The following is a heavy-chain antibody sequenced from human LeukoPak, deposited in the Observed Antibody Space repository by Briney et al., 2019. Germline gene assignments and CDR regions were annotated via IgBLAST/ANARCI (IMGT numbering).Heavy chain of an antibody. Sequence: ASVKVSCKASVDTFSTYTISWVRQAPGQGLEWMGGIIPVFGTVNYAQKFQGRVTITADKSTNTAYMDLSSLRSDDTAVYYCARPLSSDYLQRSWGQGTLVTVSS. CDR2: IIPVFGTV. CDR1: VDTFSTYT. V-gene: IGHV1-69*06. CDR3: ARPLSSDYLQRS. D-gene: IGHD4-17*01. J-gene: IGHJ5*02.